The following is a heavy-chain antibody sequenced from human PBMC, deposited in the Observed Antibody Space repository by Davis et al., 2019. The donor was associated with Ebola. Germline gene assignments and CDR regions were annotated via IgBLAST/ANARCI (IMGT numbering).Heavy chain of an antibody. D-gene: IGHD3-16*01. V-gene: IGHV5-51*01. Sequence: GESLKISCKGSGYSFPSYWIAWVRQMPGKGLEWMAIIYPADSTTRYSPSFQDQVTISADKSISTAYLRWSSLKASDTAMYYCTTPGLGGYWGQGTLVTVSS. CDR3: TTPGLGGY. J-gene: IGHJ4*02. CDR2: IYPADSTT. CDR1: GYSFPSYW.